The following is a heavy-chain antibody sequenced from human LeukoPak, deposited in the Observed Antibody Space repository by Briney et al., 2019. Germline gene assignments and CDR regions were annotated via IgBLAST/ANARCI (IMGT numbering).Heavy chain of an antibody. Sequence: GGSLRLSCAAFGFTFSTYSMNWVRQAPGKGLEWVSSIISSSNYIHYGDSVKGRFTISRDNAKNSLYLQMKSLRAEDTAVYYCARGSGLGSSNFDYWGQGTLVTVSS. CDR3: ARGSGLGSSNFDY. CDR1: GFTFSTYS. V-gene: IGHV3-21*01. J-gene: IGHJ4*02. CDR2: IISSSNYI. D-gene: IGHD3-10*01.